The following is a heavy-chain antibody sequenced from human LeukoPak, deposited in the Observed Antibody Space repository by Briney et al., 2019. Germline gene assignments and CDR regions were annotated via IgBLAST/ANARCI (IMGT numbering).Heavy chain of an antibody. J-gene: IGHJ4*02. D-gene: IGHD3-3*01. CDR3: ARGPLLRFLEWLLSIDY. CDR2: INSNSGGT. Sequence: GASVKVSCKASGYTFTGYYMHWVRQAPGQGLEWMGWINSNSGGTNYAQKFQGRVTMTRDTSISTAYMELSRLRSDDTAVYYCARGPLLRFLEWLLSIDYWGQGTLVTVSS. CDR1: GYTFTGYY. V-gene: IGHV1-2*02.